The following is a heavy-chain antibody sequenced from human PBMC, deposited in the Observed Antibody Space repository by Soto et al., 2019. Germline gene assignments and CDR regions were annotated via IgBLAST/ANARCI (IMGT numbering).Heavy chain of an antibody. Sequence: QVQLVESGGGVVQPGRSLRLSCAASGFTFSTYGMHWVRQAPGKGLAWVAVISYDGSNKYYGDYVKGRFTISRDNSKNTLYLQMNSMRAYDTAVYYCAKVAVAGVDYWGQGTLVTVSS. J-gene: IGHJ4*02. CDR2: ISYDGSNK. CDR1: GFTFSTYG. CDR3: AKVAVAGVDY. V-gene: IGHV3-30*18. D-gene: IGHD6-19*01.